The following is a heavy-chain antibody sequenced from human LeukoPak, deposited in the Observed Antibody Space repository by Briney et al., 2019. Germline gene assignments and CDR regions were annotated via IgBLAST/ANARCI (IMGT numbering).Heavy chain of an antibody. CDR1: GVTFSSLW. D-gene: IGHD3-3*01. J-gene: IGHJ4*02. CDR2: ISYDGSNK. V-gene: IGHV3-30*18. Sequence: GGSLRLSCAASGVTFSSLWMSWVRQAPGKGLEWVAVISYDGSNKYYADSVKGRFTISRDNSKNTLYLQMNNLRAEDTAVYYCAKDRFYFDYWGQGTLVTVSS. CDR3: AKDRFYFDY.